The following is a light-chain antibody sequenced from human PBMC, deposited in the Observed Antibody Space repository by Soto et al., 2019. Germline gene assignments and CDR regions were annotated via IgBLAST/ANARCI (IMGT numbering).Light chain of an antibody. Sequence: EIVLTQSPDTLSLSPGERATLSCRASQSVRSSLAWYQQKPGQAPRLLIYDASNRATGIPARFSGSGSGTDLTLTISSLEPEDFAVYYCQQRSNWPPEVTFGPGTKVVIK. J-gene: IGKJ3*01. V-gene: IGKV3-11*01. CDR2: DAS. CDR1: QSVRSS. CDR3: QQRSNWPPEVT.